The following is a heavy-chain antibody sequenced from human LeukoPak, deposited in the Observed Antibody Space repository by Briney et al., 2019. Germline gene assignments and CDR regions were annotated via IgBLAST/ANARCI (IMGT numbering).Heavy chain of an antibody. CDR3: TRDEILTGTADY. D-gene: IGHD3-9*01. CDR2: IRSKPYGGTT. V-gene: IGHV3-49*04. Sequence: GGSLRLSCTASGFTFGDCPMSWVRQAPGKGLEWVAFIRSKPYGGTTEYAASVKGRFTISRDDSKSIAYLRMNSLKTEGTAVYYCTRDEILTGTADYWGQGTLVTVSS. J-gene: IGHJ4*02. CDR1: GFTFGDCP.